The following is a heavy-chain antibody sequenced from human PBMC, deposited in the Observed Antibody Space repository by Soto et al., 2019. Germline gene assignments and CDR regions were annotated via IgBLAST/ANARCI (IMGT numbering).Heavy chain of an antibody. Sequence: ASVNVSCKASGYPLTSYRISWMRQDPGQGLEWMGWISAYDGTTKYAQKLQGRVTMTTDTSTSTAYMELRSLRSDDTAVYYCARDMGVVVPAGGLYYWGQGTLVTVSS. CDR2: ISAYDGTT. D-gene: IGHD2-2*01. J-gene: IGHJ4*02. CDR3: ARDMGVVVPAGGLYY. CDR1: GYPLTSYR. V-gene: IGHV1-18*01.